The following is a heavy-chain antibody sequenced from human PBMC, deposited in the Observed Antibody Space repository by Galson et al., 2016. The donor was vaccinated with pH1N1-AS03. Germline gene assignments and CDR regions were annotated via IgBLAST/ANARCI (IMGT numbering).Heavy chain of an antibody. CDR2: IIVNEKQKTETT. CDR1: GDSISTDTSY. Sequence: TLSLTCSVSGDSISTDTSYWSWIRQPAGKGLEWIGRIIVNEKQKTETTHYNPSLKSRLSISVDKSKNQFSLTLSPVTASDTAVYYCARDRGPWDFDSWGQGTLVTVSS. D-gene: IGHD3-16*01. CDR3: ARDRGPWDFDS. J-gene: IGHJ4*02. V-gene: IGHV4-61*02.